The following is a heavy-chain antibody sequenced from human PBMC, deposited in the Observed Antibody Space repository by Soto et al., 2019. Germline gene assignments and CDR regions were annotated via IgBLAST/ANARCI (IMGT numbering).Heavy chain of an antibody. Sequence: QVQLVESGGGVVQPGRSLRLSCAASGFTFSSYAMHWVRQAPGKGLEWVAVISYDGSNKYYADSVKGRFTISRDNSKNTPYLQMNSLRAEDTAVYYCAREVAVACQLDYWGQGTLVTVSS. D-gene: IGHD6-19*01. J-gene: IGHJ4*02. CDR1: GFTFSSYA. CDR3: AREVAVACQLDY. CDR2: ISYDGSNK. V-gene: IGHV3-30-3*01.